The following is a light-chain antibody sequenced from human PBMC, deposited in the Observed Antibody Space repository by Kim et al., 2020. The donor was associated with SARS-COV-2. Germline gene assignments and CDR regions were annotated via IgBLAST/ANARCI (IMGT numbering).Light chain of an antibody. CDR1: SSDVGGYAY. J-gene: IGLJ1*01. V-gene: IGLV2-14*03. CDR3: SSYTNRFTYV. CDR2: NVS. Sequence: GQSITISGTGTSSDVGGYAYVAWYQQHPGKAPKLMIYNVSNRPSGVSNRFSGSKSGNTASLTISGLQADDEADYYCSSYTNRFTYVFGTGTKVTVL.